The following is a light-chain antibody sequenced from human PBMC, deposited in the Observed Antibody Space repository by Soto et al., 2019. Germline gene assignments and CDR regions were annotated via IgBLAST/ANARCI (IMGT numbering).Light chain of an antibody. V-gene: IGKV2-28*01. Sequence: DIVMTQSPLFLPVTPGEPASISCRSSQSLRHSNGDNYLDWYLQKTGQSPQLLIYATSNRASGVPDRFSGSGSGTDFTLKISRVEAEDVGVYYCMQAIRTPRTFGQGTKVEVK. J-gene: IGKJ1*01. CDR1: QSLRHSNGDNY. CDR2: ATS. CDR3: MQAIRTPRT.